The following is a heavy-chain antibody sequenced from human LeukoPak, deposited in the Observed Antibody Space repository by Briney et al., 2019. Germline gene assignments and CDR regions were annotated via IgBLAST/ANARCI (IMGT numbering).Heavy chain of an antibody. J-gene: IGHJ5*02. CDR2: INPNSGGT. Sequence: ASVKVSCKASGYTFTGYYMHWVRQAPRQGLEWMGWINPNSGGTNYAQKFQGRVTMTRDTSISTAYMELSRLRFDDTAVYYCARGLHRAGGVVVFDPWGQGTLVTVSS. CDR1: GYTFTGYY. CDR3: ARGLHRAGGVVVFDP. V-gene: IGHV1-2*02. D-gene: IGHD3-22*01.